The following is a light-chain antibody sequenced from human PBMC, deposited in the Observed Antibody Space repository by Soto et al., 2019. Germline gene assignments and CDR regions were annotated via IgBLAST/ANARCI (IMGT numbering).Light chain of an antibody. V-gene: IGKV1-5*01. J-gene: IGKJ1*01. CDR3: QEYTTFSRT. CDR2: DAS. Sequence: DIQMTQSPSTLSASVGDRVTITCRASQSISSWLAWYQQKPGKAPKVLIRDASTLESGVPSRFSGGGSGTEFTLTITSLQPDDFATYYCQEYTTFSRTFGQGTK. CDR1: QSISSW.